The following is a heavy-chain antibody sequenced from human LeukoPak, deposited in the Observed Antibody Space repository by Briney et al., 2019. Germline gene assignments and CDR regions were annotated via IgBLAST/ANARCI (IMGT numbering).Heavy chain of an antibody. D-gene: IGHD3-22*01. CDR1: GYTFTSYD. CDR3: ASTTTYYYSRGYYWCILGY. V-gene: IGHV1-8*01. CDR2: MKPNRGNT. J-gene: IGHJ4*02. Sequence: GASVEVSCTASGYTFTSYDINWVRQAAGHGLEWMGWMKPNRGNTGYGQKLQGRVTMTRNTSINTAYMELSSLRSEDTAVYYCASTTTYYYSRGYYWCILGYWGQGTLVTVSS.